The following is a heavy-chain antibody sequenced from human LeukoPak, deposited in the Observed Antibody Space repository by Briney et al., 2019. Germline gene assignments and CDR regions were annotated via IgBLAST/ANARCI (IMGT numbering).Heavy chain of an antibody. CDR1: GFTFTNYW. V-gene: IGHV3-74*03. Sequence: GGSLRLSCSASGFTFTNYWMHWVRQAPGKGLMWVSRIKSDGTSTTYADSVKGRFTISRDNAKNTLYLQMTSLRVEDTAVYYCTRPDWASGSYDEFWGQGTLVTVSS. CDR3: TRPDWASGSYDEF. J-gene: IGHJ4*02. D-gene: IGHD1-26*01. CDR2: IKSDGTST.